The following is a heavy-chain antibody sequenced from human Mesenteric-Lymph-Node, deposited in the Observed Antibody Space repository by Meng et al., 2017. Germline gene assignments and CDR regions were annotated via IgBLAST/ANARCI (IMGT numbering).Heavy chain of an antibody. V-gene: IGHV3-30*12. Sequence: GESLKISCAASGFTFDDYGMSWVRQAPGKGLEWVAVISYDGSNKYYADSVKGRFTISRDNSKNTLYLQMNSLRAEDTAVYYCAVSLYYDILTGYRPNDAFDIWGQGTMVTVSS. J-gene: IGHJ3*02. CDR2: ISYDGSNK. D-gene: IGHD3-9*01. CDR3: AVSLYYDILTGYRPNDAFDI. CDR1: GFTFDDYG.